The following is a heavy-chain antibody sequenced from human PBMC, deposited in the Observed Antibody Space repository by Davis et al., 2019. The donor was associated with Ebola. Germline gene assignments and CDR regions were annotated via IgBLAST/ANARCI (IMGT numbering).Heavy chain of an antibody. Sequence: AGSLRLSCAASGFTFSSYWMSWVRQAPGKGPEWVANIKQDGSEKYYVDSVKGRFTISRDNSKNTLYLQMNSLRAEDTAVYYCAKDLYDFWSGPYYFDYWGQGTLVTVSS. D-gene: IGHD3-3*01. J-gene: IGHJ4*02. CDR3: AKDLYDFWSGPYYFDY. V-gene: IGHV3-7*01. CDR1: GFTFSSYW. CDR2: IKQDGSEK.